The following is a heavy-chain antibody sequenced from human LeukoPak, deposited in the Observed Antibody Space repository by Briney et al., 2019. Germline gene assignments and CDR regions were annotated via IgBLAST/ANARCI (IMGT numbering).Heavy chain of an antibody. CDR1: GGSISSYY. Sequence: SETLSLTCTVSGGSISSYYWSWIRQPPGKGLEWIGYIYYSGSTNYNPSLKSRVTMSVDTSKNQFSLKLSSVTAADTAVYYCARAPGVVVPAAIDWYFDLWGRGTLVTVSS. V-gene: IGHV4-59*12. CDR2: IYYSGST. D-gene: IGHD2-2*02. J-gene: IGHJ2*01. CDR3: ARAPGVVVPAAIDWYFDL.